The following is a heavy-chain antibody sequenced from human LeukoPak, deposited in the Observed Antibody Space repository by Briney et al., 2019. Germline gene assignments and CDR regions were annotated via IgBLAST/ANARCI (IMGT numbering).Heavy chain of an antibody. CDR2: ISYDGGNK. D-gene: IGHD6-19*01. Sequence: GGSLRLACAASGFTFGSYAMHWVRQAPGRGREWVALISYDGGNKYSADSVKGRFTISRDNSKNTLYLQLNRLRAEATSAYDCARGARGRGWRVFDYWGQGTLVTVSS. CDR3: ARGARGRGWRVFDY. V-gene: IGHV3-30*04. CDR1: GFTFGSYA. J-gene: IGHJ4*02.